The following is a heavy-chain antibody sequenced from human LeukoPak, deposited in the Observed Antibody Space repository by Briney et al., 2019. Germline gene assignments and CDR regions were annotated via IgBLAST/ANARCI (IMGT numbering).Heavy chain of an antibody. CDR1: GYSFTSYW. V-gene: IGHV5-51*01. CDR3: ARASGSGTYSAFDY. CDR2: IYPGDSDT. J-gene: IGHJ4*02. Sequence: GESLKISCKGFGYSFTSYWIGWVRQMPGKGLEWMGIIYPGDSDTRYSPSFQGQVTISADKSVSTACLQWNSLKASDTAMYYCARASGSGTYSAFDYWGQGTLVTVSS. D-gene: IGHD3-10*01.